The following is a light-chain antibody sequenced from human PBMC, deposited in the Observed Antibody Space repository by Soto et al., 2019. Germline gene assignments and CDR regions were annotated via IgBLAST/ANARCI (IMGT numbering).Light chain of an antibody. V-gene: IGKV1-27*01. Sequence: DIQMTQSPSSLSASVGDRVTITCQASQDISNYLNCYQQKPGKAPKLLIYDASTLQSGVPSRFSGSGSGTDFTLTISSLQPEDVATYYCQQSYSTRWTFGQGTKVDIK. CDR3: QQSYSTRWT. J-gene: IGKJ1*01. CDR1: QDISNY. CDR2: DAS.